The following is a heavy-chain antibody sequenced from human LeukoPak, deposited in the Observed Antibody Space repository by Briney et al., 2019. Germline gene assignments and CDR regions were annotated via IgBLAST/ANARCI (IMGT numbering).Heavy chain of an antibody. CDR3: ARGGGSGYSDY. V-gene: IGHV3-48*03. Sequence: PGGSLRLSCAASGFTFSSYEMNWVRQAPGEGLEWVSYISSSGSTIYYADSVKGRFTISRDNAKNSLYLQMNSLRAEDTAVYYCARGGGSGYSDYWGQGTLVTVSS. CDR2: ISSSGSTI. D-gene: IGHD5-12*01. CDR1: GFTFSSYE. J-gene: IGHJ4*02.